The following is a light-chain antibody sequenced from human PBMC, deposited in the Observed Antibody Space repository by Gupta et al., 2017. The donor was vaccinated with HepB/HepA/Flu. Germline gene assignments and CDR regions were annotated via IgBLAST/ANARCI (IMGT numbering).Light chain of an antibody. CDR2: AAS. CDR3: QQRYNTPLT. Sequence: DIQMTQSPSSLSAYVGDRVTITCRASQSISTYLNWYQQRPGKAPKVLIYAASSLQRGVPSRFSGSGSGTDFTLTISSLQAEDFATYDCQQRYNTPLTFGHGTKVEIK. CDR1: QSISTY. J-gene: IGKJ1*01. V-gene: IGKV1-39*01.